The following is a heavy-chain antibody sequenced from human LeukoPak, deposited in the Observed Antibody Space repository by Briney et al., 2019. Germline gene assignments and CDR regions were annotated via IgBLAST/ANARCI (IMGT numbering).Heavy chain of an antibody. CDR2: ISAYNGNT. V-gene: IGHV1-18*01. J-gene: IGHJ4*02. D-gene: IGHD3-10*01. CDR3: ARVGSWFGELEEYYFDY. CDR1: GYTFTSYG. Sequence: VASVKVSCKASGYTFTSYGISWVRQAPGQGLEWMGWISAYNGNTNYAQKLQGRVTMTTDTSTSTAYMELGSLRSDDTAVYYCARVGSWFGELEEYYFDYWGQGTLVTVSS.